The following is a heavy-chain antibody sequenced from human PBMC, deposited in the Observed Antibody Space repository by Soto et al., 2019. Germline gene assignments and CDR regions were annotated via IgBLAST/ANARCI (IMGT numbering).Heavy chain of an antibody. CDR1: GGSFSGYY. J-gene: IGHJ4*02. CDR3: ARTITTPNFEY. D-gene: IGHD4-4*01. CDR2: INHSGST. V-gene: IGHV4-34*01. Sequence: PSETLSLTCAVYGGSFSGYYWSWIRQPPGKGLEWIGEINHSGSTNYNPSLKSRVTISVDTSKNQFSLKLSSVTAADTAVYYCARTITTPNFEYWGQGTLVIVSS.